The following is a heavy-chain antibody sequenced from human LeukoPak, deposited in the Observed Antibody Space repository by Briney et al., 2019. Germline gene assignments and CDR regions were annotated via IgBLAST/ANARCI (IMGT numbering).Heavy chain of an antibody. V-gene: IGHV4-39*07. Sequence: SETLSLTCTVSGGSISSSSYYWGWIRQPPGKGLEWIGSIYYSGSTYYNPSLKGRVTISVDTSKNQFSLKLSSVTAADTAVYYCARQDYYDTGTWYFDLWGRGTLVTVSS. CDR3: ARQDYYDTGTWYFDL. CDR1: GGSISSSSYY. CDR2: IYYSGST. D-gene: IGHD3-22*01. J-gene: IGHJ2*01.